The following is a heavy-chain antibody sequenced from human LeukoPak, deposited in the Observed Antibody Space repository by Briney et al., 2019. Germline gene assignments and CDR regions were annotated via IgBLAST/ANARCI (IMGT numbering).Heavy chain of an antibody. CDR2: ISSSSSYI. CDR1: GFTFSSYS. D-gene: IGHD3-10*01. CDR3: ARDNYYGSGGNWFDP. J-gene: IGHJ5*02. Sequence: GGSLRLSCAASGFTFSSYSMNWVRQAPGKGLEWASSISSSSSYIYYADSVKGRFTISRDNAKNSLYLQMNSLRAEDTAVYYCARDNYYGSGGNWFDPWGQGTLVTVSS. V-gene: IGHV3-21*01.